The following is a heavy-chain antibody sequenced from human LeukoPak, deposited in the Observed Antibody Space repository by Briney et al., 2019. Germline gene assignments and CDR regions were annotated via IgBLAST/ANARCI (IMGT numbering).Heavy chain of an antibody. J-gene: IGHJ4*02. V-gene: IGHV3-21*01. CDR2: ISSSSSYI. CDR1: GFTISSYS. D-gene: IGHD4-23*01. CDR3: ARVALTTVVTPFVDY. Sequence: GGSLRLSCAASGFTISSYSMNWVRQAPGKGLEWVSSISSSSSYIYYADSVKGRFTISRDNAKNSLYLQMNSLRAEDTAMYYCARVALTTVVTPFVDYWGQGTLVTVSS.